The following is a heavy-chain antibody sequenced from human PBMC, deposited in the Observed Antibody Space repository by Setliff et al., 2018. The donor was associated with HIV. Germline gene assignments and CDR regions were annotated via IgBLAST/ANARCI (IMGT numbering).Heavy chain of an antibody. Sequence: KPSETLSLTCTVSGASISSHYWSWIRQPPGKGLEWIGYIYYSGSTNYNPSLKSRVTISVDTSKNQFSLKLSSVTAADTAAYYCAKERYDSSGYWPFDYWGQGTLVTVSS. J-gene: IGHJ4*02. V-gene: IGHV4-59*11. CDR1: GASISSHY. D-gene: IGHD3-22*01. CDR3: AKERYDSSGYWPFDY. CDR2: IYYSGST.